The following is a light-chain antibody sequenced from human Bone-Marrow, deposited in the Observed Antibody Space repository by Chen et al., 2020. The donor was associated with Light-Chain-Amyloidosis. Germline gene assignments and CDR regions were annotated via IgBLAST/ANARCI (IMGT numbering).Light chain of an antibody. CDR3: RSYTSSSTLE. CDR2: DVS. CDR1: SRDVGGYNF. V-gene: IGLV2-14*01. J-gene: IGLJ3*02. Sequence: QSALTQPASVSGSPGPSITISCTGTSRDVGGYNFVSWYQQHPGKAPKLIIYDVSNRPSGVSNRFSGSKSGNTASLTISGLQAEDEADYYCRSYTSSSTLEFGGGTELTVL.